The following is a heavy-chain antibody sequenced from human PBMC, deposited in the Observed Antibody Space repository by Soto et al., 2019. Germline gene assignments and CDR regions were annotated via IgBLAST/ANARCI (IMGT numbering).Heavy chain of an antibody. CDR2: IIPIYASP. CDR1: GGTFSSNA. J-gene: IGHJ4*02. D-gene: IGHD3-9*01. CDR3: AVTVTGSRSPLAH. Sequence: SVKVSCKASGGTFSSNAISWVRQAPGQGLEWMGGIIPIYASPNYAQNFQGRVTVTADKATSTAYLELGRLKFADSAIYYCAVTVTGSRSPLAHWGQGTLVTV. V-gene: IGHV1-69*06.